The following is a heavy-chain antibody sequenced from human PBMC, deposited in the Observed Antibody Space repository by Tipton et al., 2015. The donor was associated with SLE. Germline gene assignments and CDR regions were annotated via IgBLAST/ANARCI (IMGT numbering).Heavy chain of an antibody. Sequence: LRLSCTVSGGSISSHYWSWIRQPPGKGLEWIGYIYYSGSTNYNPSLKSRVTISVDTSKNQFSLKLSSVTAADTAVYYCARGDTMIVVVTPGAFDIWGQGTMVTVSS. CDR3: ARGDTMIVVVTPGAFDI. J-gene: IGHJ3*02. CDR2: IYYSGST. CDR1: GGSISSHY. V-gene: IGHV4-59*11. D-gene: IGHD3-22*01.